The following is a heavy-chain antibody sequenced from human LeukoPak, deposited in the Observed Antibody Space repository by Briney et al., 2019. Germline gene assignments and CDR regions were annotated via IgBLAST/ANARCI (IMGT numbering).Heavy chain of an antibody. D-gene: IGHD3-16*01. CDR1: GGSISNYY. Sequence: SETLSLTCTVSGGSISNYYWSWIRQPPGKGLEWIGYIYYSGSTNYNPSLKSRVTISVDTSKNQFSLKLSSVTAADTAVYYCARDLGNMIHDAFDIWGQGTMVTVSS. CDR3: ARDLGNMIHDAFDI. CDR2: IYYSGST. V-gene: IGHV4-59*01. J-gene: IGHJ3*02.